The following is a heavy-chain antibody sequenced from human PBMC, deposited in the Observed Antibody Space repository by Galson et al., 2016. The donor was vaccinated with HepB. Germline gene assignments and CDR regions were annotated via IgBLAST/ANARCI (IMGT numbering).Heavy chain of an antibody. CDR1: GFTFSTYA. V-gene: IGHV3-23*01. D-gene: IGHD3-16*01. CDR3: VKESPVRGNHFEY. Sequence: LRLSCSASGFTFSTYAMTWVRQAPGEGLEWVSAVSATCGTPYYGESVKGRFTFSRDNSKYTLYLQMNSLRAEDTAVYYCVKESPVRGNHFEYWGQGTLVTVSS. CDR2: VSATCGTP. J-gene: IGHJ4*02.